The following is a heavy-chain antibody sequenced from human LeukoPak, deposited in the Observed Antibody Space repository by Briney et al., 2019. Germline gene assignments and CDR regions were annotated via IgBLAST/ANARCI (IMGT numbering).Heavy chain of an antibody. D-gene: IGHD6-19*01. J-gene: IGHJ4*02. V-gene: IGHV3-21*01. CDR3: ARHGGSSGWYEER. CDR1: GFTFSSYS. Sequence: GGSLRLSCAASGFTFSSYSMNWVRQAPGKGLEWVSSISSSSSYIYYADSVKGRFTISRDNAKNSLYLQMNSLRAEDTAVYYCARHGGSSGWYEERWGQGTLVTVSS. CDR2: ISSSSSYI.